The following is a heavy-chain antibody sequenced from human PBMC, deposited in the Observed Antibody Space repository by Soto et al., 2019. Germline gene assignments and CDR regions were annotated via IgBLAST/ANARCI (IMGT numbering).Heavy chain of an antibody. V-gene: IGHV4-34*02. Sequence: QVHLQQWGAGLLRPSETLSLTCAVYGVSFIGYYWTWLRQPPGKGLEWIGEINHRGSTNYNPSLKSRVTMSIDTSKNQFSLKLSSVTAADTSVYYCARTDIVTTNWFDPWGQGTLVTVSA. J-gene: IGHJ5*02. CDR3: ARTDIVTTNWFDP. D-gene: IGHD5-12*01. CDR1: GVSFIGYY. CDR2: INHRGST.